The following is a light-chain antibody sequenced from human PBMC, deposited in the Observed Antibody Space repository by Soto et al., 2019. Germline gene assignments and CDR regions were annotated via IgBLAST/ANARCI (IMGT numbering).Light chain of an antibody. V-gene: IGLV1-40*01. CDR1: TSNIGAPYD. CDR2: GDN. J-gene: IGLJ1*01. CDR3: QSYDSRLSGSV. Sequence: QSVLTQPPSVSGAPGQRVSISCTGSTSNIGAPYDVHWYQHLPGTAPKLLIYGDNNRPSGVPDRFSGSKSGASASLAITGLQAEHEADYYCQSYDSRLSGSVFGTGTKLTVL.